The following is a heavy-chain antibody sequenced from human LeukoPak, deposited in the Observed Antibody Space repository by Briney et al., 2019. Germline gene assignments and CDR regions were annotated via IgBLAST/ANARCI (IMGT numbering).Heavy chain of an antibody. CDR1: GFTFSDYY. J-gene: IGHJ4*02. Sequence: GSLRLSCADSGFTFSDYYMRWIRQAPGKGLEWVSYISSSGSTIYYADSVKGRFTISRDNAKNSLYLQMNSLRAEDTAVYYCARGSDTAMVPLSYWGQGTLVTVSS. CDR3: ARGSDTAMVPLSY. CDR2: ISSSGSTI. D-gene: IGHD5-18*01. V-gene: IGHV3-11*01.